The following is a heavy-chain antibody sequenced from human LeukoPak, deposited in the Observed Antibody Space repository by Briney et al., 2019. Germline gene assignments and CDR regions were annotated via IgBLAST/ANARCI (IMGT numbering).Heavy chain of an antibody. CDR2: ISSNGGST. V-gene: IGHV3-64*01. D-gene: IGHD1-26*01. J-gene: IGHJ4*02. Sequence: PGGSLRLSCAASGFTFSSYAMHWVRQAPGNGLEYVSAISSNGGSTHYANSVKGRFTISRDNSKNTLYLQMGSLRAEDMAVYYCASSGEWELLPAGYWGQGTLVTVSS. CDR3: ASSGEWELLPAGY. CDR1: GFTFSSYA.